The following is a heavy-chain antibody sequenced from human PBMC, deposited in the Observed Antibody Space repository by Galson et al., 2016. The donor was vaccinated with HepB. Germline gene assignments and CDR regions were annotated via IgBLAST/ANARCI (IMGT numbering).Heavy chain of an antibody. CDR3: ARDALGTWDLTT. D-gene: IGHD1-26*01. Sequence: SLRLSCAASGFTFTDYTLNWVRQSPGKAPEWVSSINSRSNSIHYADSVKGRFTISRDNAKTSVFLQMTSLRVEDTARYYCARDALGTWDLTTWGQGTLVSVSS. CDR2: INSRSNSI. J-gene: IGHJ1*01. V-gene: IGHV3-21*06. CDR1: GFTFTDYT.